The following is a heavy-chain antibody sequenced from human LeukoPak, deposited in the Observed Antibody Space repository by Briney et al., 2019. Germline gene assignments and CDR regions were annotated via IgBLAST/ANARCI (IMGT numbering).Heavy chain of an antibody. J-gene: IGHJ5*02. Sequence: PGRSLRLSCAASGFTFSSYGMHWVRQAPGKGLEWVAVILSDGSKEFYTDSVKGRFTISRDNSKNTLYLQMNSLRAEDTAVYYCARPSQQLVFVGFDPWGQGTLVTVSS. CDR2: ILSDGSKE. D-gene: IGHD6-13*01. V-gene: IGHV3-30*03. CDR3: ARPSQQLVFVGFDP. CDR1: GFTFSSYG.